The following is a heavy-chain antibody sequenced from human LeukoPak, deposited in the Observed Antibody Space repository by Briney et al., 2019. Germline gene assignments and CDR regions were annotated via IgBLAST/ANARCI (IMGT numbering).Heavy chain of an antibody. Sequence: GGSLRLSCAASGFTFDDYAMHWVRQAPGKGLEWVSGISWNSGSIGYADSVKGRFTISRDNAKNSLYLQMNSLRAEDTALYYCAKDKKVVISSVFDYWGQGTLVTVSS. V-gene: IGHV3-9*01. D-gene: IGHD3-22*01. CDR1: GFTFDDYA. J-gene: IGHJ4*02. CDR3: AKDKKVVISSVFDY. CDR2: ISWNSGSI.